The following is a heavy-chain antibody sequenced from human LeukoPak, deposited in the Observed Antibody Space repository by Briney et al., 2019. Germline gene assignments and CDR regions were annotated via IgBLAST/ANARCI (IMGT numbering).Heavy chain of an antibody. V-gene: IGHV7-4-1*02. CDR3: ARRGKPGIAVAGPGWFDP. D-gene: IGHD6-19*01. CDR2: INTNTGNP. CDR1: GYTFTSYA. Sequence: VASVKVSCKASGYTFTSYAMNWVRQAPGQGLEWMGWINTNTGNPTYAQGFTGRFVFSLDTSVSTAYLQISSLKAEDTAVYYCARRGKPGIAVAGPGWFDPWGQGTLVTVSS. J-gene: IGHJ5*02.